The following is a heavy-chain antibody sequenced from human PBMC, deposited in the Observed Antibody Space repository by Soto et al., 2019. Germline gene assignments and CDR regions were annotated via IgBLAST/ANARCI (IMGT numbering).Heavy chain of an antibody. CDR2: IYYSGST. V-gene: IGHV4-30-4*01. CDR1: GGSISSGDYY. D-gene: IGHD5-12*01. J-gene: IGHJ4*02. CDR3: DRDGGGYDYNY. Sequence: SETLSLTCTVSGGSISSGDYYWSWIRQPPGKGLEWIGYIYYSGSTYYNPSLKSRVTISVDTSKNQFSLKLSSVTAADTAVYYCDRDGGGYDYNYWGQGTLVTVSS.